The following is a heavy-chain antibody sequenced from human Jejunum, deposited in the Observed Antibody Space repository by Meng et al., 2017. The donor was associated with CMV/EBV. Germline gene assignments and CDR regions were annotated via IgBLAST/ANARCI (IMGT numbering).Heavy chain of an antibody. CDR3: ARDVWGFDY. CDR2: ISLGNGQT. J-gene: IGHJ4*02. D-gene: IGHD7-27*01. CDR1: GYTFTDHN. Sequence: QVHLLKSGAEVKKPGASVKISCKTSGYTFTDHNIGWVRQAPGQGLEWVGWISLGNGQTVYGHKVQGRVTVTTDTSTSTAYMELRSLRSDDTVMYYCARDVWGFDYWGQGTLVTVSS. V-gene: IGHV1-18*04.